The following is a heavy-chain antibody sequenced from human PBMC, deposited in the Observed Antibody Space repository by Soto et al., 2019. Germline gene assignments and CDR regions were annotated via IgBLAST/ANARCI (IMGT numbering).Heavy chain of an antibody. Sequence: VQLVESGGGVVQPGRSLRLSCAASGFTFSSYGMHWVRQAPGKGLEWVAVISYDGSNKYSADSVKGRFTISRDNSKHTLYLQMNSLRAEDTAVYYCAKGGYSYGFGYWGQGTLVTVSS. CDR1: GFTFSSYG. J-gene: IGHJ4*02. CDR2: ISYDGSNK. V-gene: IGHV3-30*18. D-gene: IGHD5-18*01. CDR3: AKGGYSYGFGY.